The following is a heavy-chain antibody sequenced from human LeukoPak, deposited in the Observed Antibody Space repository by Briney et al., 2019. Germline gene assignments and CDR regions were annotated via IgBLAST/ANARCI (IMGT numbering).Heavy chain of an antibody. J-gene: IGHJ4*02. CDR3: ARDPFDYGDYEYYFDY. D-gene: IGHD4-17*01. V-gene: IGHV3-21*01. CDR1: GFTFSTYS. Sequence: GGSLRLSCAASGFTFSTYSMNWVRQAPGKGLEWVSSISSSSSYIYYAGSVKGRFTISRDNAKTSLYLQMDSLRAVDTAVYYCARDPFDYGDYEYYFDYWGQGTLVTVSS. CDR2: ISSSSSYI.